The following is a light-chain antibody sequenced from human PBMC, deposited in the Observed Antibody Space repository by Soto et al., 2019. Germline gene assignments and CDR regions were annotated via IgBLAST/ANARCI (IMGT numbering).Light chain of an antibody. CDR3: QQYYTTPLT. Sequence: DIVMTQSPDSLAVSLGERATINCKSSQSVLSSSNNQNHLAWYQQKPGQPPRLLIYWASTRGSGVPDRFSGGGSGTDFTLTISSLQAEGVAVYYCQQYYTTPLTFGRGTKVDIK. J-gene: IGKJ4*01. CDR2: WAS. CDR1: QSVLSSSNNQNH. V-gene: IGKV4-1*01.